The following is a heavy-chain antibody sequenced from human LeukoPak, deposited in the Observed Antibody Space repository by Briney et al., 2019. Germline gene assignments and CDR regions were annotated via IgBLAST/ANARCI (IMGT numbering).Heavy chain of an antibody. D-gene: IGHD1-1*01. CDR3: AKSLFTSATGTGRAFHI. CDR1: GFTFSSYS. CDR2: ISASGDVT. J-gene: IGHJ3*02. V-gene: IGHV3-23*01. Sequence: GGSLRLSCAASGFTFSSYSMNWVRQAPGRGLEWVSAISASGDVTFHADSVRGRFTISRDNSKSTLFLQMNDLRVEDTAKFYCAKSLFTSATGTGRAFHIWGQGTMVSVSS.